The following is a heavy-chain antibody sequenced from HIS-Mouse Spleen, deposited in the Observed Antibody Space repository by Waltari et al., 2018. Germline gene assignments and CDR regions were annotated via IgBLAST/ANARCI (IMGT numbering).Heavy chain of an antibody. D-gene: IGHD6-13*01. V-gene: IGHV4-39*07. Sequence: QLQLQESGPGLVKPSETLCLTRTVPAGSLSSRRYYLGGVIQPPGKGLEWIGSISYRWSTYYIPSLKSRVTISVDTSKNQFSLKLSSVTAADTAVYYCAREIPYSSSWYDWYFDLWGRGTLVTVSS. CDR3: AREIPYSSSWYDWYFDL. J-gene: IGHJ2*01. CDR2: ISYRWST. CDR1: AGSLSSRRYY.